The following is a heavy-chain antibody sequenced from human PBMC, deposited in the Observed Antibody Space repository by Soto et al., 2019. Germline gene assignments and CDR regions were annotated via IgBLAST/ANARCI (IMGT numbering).Heavy chain of an antibody. CDR3: ARAGTKYSFSGGASSFDY. CDR1: GGSISNAAYS. Sequence: TSETLSLTFTVSGGSISNAAYSCSWIRQPPGKGPQWIGYIYHSGSTNYNPSLKIRVTISVHKSKNQFSLKLSSVTAADTAVYYCARAGTKYSFSGGASSFDYWGQGTRVTVSS. V-gene: IGHV4-30-2*01. D-gene: IGHD2-15*01. J-gene: IGHJ4*02. CDR2: IYHSGST.